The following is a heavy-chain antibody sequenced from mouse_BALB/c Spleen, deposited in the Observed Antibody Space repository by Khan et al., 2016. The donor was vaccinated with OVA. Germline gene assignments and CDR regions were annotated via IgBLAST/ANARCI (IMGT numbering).Heavy chain of an antibody. V-gene: IGHV1-76*01. CDR1: GYIFTSYW. J-gene: IGHJ4*01. CDR2: IYPGTGSP. D-gene: IGHD1-3*01. CDR3: ARGGDDNHAMDY. Sequence: QVQLKQSGAELVRPGASVTLSCKTSGYIFTSYWIHWVKQRSGQGLEWIARIYPGTGSPYYNEKFTGKATLTADKSSRTAYMQLSRLKAEDAAVYGGARGGDDNHAMDYWGQGTSVTVAS.